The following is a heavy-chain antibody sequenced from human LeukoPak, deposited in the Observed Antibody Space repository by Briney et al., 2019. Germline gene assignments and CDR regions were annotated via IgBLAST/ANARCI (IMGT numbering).Heavy chain of an antibody. V-gene: IGHV1-8*01. D-gene: IGHD2-21*02. Sequence: GASVKVSCKASGYTFTSYDINWVRQATGQGLEWMGWMNPNSGNTGYAQKFQGRVTMTRNTSISTAYMELSSLRSEDTAVYYCAGGRFCRGGDCYDWFDPWGQGTLVTVSS. CDR3: AGGRFCRGGDCYDWFDP. CDR1: GYTFTSYD. J-gene: IGHJ5*02. CDR2: MNPNSGNT.